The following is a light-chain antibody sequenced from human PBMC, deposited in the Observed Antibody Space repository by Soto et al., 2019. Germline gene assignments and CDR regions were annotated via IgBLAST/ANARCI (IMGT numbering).Light chain of an antibody. CDR3: SSYTTSSTRV. CDR1: SSDVGIYNY. V-gene: IGLV2-14*03. J-gene: IGLJ1*01. Sequence: QSVLTQPASVSGSPGQSIAISCTGSSSDVGIYNYVSWYQQHPGKVPKLIIYDVTNRPSGVSNRFSGSKSGNTASLTISGIQAEDEAAYYCSSYTTSSTRVFGTGTQVTVL. CDR2: DVT.